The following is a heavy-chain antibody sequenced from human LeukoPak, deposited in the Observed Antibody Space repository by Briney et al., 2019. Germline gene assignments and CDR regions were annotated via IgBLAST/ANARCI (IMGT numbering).Heavy chain of an antibody. V-gene: IGHV1-18*01. CDR2: ISPYNDNT. D-gene: IGHD6-19*01. J-gene: IGHJ4*02. CDR3: AKDPPHSSGPNSLCFEF. Sequence: ASVKVSCKASGYTFTTYGISWVRQAPGQGLEWMGWISPYNDNTEYAQKFQGRVTMTTDTSTGTVYMELRSLRSDDTAMYYCAKDPPHSSGPNSLCFEFWGQGTLVTVSS. CDR1: GYTFTTYG.